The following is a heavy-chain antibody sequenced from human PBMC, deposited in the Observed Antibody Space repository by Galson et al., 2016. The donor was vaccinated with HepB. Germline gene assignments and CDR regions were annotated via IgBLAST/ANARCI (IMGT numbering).Heavy chain of an antibody. CDR1: GFTFSSYW. V-gene: IGHV3-74*01. Sequence: SLRLSCAASGFTFSSYWMHWVRQAPGKGLVWVSRIYSDGSSTNYADSVKGRFTISRDNAKNTLSLQMNSLRAEGTAVYYCARSSRDSSGWYDYFDYWGQGTLVTVSS. D-gene: IGHD6-19*01. CDR3: ARSSRDSSGWYDYFDY. J-gene: IGHJ4*02. CDR2: IYSDGSST.